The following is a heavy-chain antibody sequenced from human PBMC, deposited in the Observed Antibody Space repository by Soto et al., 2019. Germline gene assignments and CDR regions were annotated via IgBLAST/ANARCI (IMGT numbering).Heavy chain of an antibody. V-gene: IGHV3-30-3*01. Sequence: QVQLVESGGGVVQPGRSLRLSCAASGFTFSSYAMHWVRQAPGKGLEWVAVISYDGSNKYYADSVKGRFTISRDNSKNTLELQMNSLRAEDTAVYYWARDGDRGGGSSSFPLDYWGQGTLVTVSS. CDR2: ISYDGSNK. J-gene: IGHJ4*02. CDR1: GFTFSSYA. D-gene: IGHD6-6*01. CDR3: ARDGDRGGGSSSFPLDY.